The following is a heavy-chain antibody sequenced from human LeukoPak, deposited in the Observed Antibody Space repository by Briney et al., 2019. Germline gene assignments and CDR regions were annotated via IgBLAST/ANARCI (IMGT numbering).Heavy chain of an antibody. D-gene: IGHD6-19*01. J-gene: IGHJ4*02. CDR2: IYSGGST. CDR3: ARDRSSGSRVEFFFDY. Sequence: GGSLRPSCAASGFTVSSNYMSWVRQAPGKGLEWVSVIYSGGSTYYADSVKDRFTISRHNSKNTLNLQLNSMRAEDTAVYYCARDRSSGSRVEFFFDYWGQGTLVTVSS. CDR1: GFTVSSNY. V-gene: IGHV3-53*04.